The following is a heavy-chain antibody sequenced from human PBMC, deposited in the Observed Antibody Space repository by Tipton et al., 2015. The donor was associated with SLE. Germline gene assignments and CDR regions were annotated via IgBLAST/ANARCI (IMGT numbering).Heavy chain of an antibody. V-gene: IGHV4-39*01. Sequence: TLSLTCAVSGGSINDVPYYWGWIRQPPGKGLEYIGSVYYTGTTDYNPSLKSRVSISIDTSKSQFSLKVTPVAAADTAIYDCARLSGDYYYFMDVWGKGTTVTVS. CDR2: VYYTGTT. J-gene: IGHJ6*03. CDR1: GGSINDVPYY. CDR3: ARLSGDYYYFMDV.